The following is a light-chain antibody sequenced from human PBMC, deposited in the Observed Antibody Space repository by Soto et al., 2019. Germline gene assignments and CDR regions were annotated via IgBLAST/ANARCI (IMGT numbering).Light chain of an antibody. CDR3: QSYDSSLSGSV. CDR2: GNS. Sequence: QSVLTQPPSVSGAPGQRVTISCTGSSSNIGAGYDVHWYQQLPGTAPKLLIYGNSNRPSGVPDRFSGSKSGTSASLAITGLQAEDEADYYCQSYDSSLSGSVFGGGTKRHRP. J-gene: IGLJ3*02. CDR1: SSNIGAGYD. V-gene: IGLV1-40*01.